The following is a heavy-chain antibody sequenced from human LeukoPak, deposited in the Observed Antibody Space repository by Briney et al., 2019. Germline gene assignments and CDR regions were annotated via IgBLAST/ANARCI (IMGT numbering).Heavy chain of an antibody. CDR3: ARGDYGSGSH. CDR2: INHSGST. J-gene: IGHJ4*02. V-gene: IGHV4-34*01. Sequence: SETLSLTCAVYGGSFSGYYWSWIRQPPGKGLEWIGEINHSGSTNYNPSLKSRVTISVDTSKNQFSLKLSSVTAADTAVYCCARGDYGSGSHWGQGTLVTVSS. CDR1: GGSFSGYY. D-gene: IGHD3-10*01.